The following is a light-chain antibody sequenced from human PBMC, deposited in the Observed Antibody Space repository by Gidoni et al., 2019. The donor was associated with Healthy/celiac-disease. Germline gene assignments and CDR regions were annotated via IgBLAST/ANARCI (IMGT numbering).Light chain of an antibody. CDR1: QSISSG. V-gene: IGKV1-5*03. Sequence: DIQMTQSPSTLCASVGDRVTITCRASQSISSGLAWYQQKPGKATKLLLYKASSLESGVPSRFSGSGSGTEFTLTISSLQPDDFATYYCQQYNSYLYSFGQGTKLEIK. J-gene: IGKJ2*03. CDR2: KAS. CDR3: QQYNSYLYS.